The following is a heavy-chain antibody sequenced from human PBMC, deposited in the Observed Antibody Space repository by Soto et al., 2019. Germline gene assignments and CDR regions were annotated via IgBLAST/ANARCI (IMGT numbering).Heavy chain of an antibody. J-gene: IGHJ4*02. Sequence: GGSLRLSCASSGFNFRNFPMTWVRQVPGQGLEYVSSITSSGEQTFYADSVKGRFSISRDNSKGILHLQMNSLRAEDTAIYYCAREFYYDSSGIGFDSWGQGTLVTVSS. V-gene: IGHV3-23*01. CDR1: GFNFRNFP. D-gene: IGHD3-22*01. CDR2: ITSSGEQT. CDR3: AREFYYDSSGIGFDS.